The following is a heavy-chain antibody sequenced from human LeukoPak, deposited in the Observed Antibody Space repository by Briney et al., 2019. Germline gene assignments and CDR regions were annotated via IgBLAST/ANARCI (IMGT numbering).Heavy chain of an antibody. Sequence: GGSLRLSCAASGFTFSGSAMHWVRQASGKGLEWVGRIRSKANSYATAYAASVKGRFTISRDDSKNTAYLQMNSLKTEDTAVYYCAKDFLYYDSGGFGGDYWGQGTLVTVSS. CDR3: AKDFLYYDSGGFGGDY. CDR2: IRSKANSYAT. V-gene: IGHV3-73*01. J-gene: IGHJ4*02. D-gene: IGHD3-22*01. CDR1: GFTFSGSA.